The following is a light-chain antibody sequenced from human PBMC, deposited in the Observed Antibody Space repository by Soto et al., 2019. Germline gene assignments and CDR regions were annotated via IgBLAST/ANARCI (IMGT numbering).Light chain of an antibody. J-gene: IGKJ4*01. V-gene: IGKV3-15*01. Sequence: EIVMTQSPATLSVSPGERATLSCRANQSVSSNLAWYQQKPGQAPRLLIYGASTRATGIPARFSGSGSGTEFTLTISSLQSEDVAVYYCQQYNNWPPLTFGGGTKVEIK. CDR2: GAS. CDR3: QQYNNWPPLT. CDR1: QSVSSN.